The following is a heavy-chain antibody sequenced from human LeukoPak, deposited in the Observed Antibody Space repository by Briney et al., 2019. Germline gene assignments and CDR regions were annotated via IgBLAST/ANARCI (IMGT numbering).Heavy chain of an antibody. V-gene: IGHV4-61*02. CDR2: IYTSGST. J-gene: IGHJ4*02. CDR1: GGSISSGSYY. Sequence: SQTLSLTCTVSGGSISSGSYYWSWIRQPAGKGLEWIGRIYTSGSTNYNPSLKSRVTISVDTSKNQFSLKLSSVTAADTAVYYCARSYFSYYFDYWGQGTLVTVSS. D-gene: IGHD3-3*01. CDR3: ARSYFSYYFDY.